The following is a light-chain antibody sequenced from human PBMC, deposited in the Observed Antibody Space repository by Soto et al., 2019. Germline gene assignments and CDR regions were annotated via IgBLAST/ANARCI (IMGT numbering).Light chain of an antibody. Sequence: EIVLTQSPGTLALSPGEGATLSCRAGQSVSKYLAWYQQKPGQAPRLLIYGASSRATGIPDSFSGSGSGTDFTLTISRLEPEDFAVYYCQQYGGSPQTFGQGTKVEIQ. CDR3: QQYGGSPQT. V-gene: IGKV3-20*01. J-gene: IGKJ1*01. CDR1: QSVSKY. CDR2: GAS.